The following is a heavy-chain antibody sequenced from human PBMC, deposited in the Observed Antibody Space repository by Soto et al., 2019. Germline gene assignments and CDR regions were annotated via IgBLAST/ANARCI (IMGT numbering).Heavy chain of an antibody. CDR3: ASPAPGGSWGDFWSGYNYGMAV. V-gene: IGHV1-18*01. J-gene: IGHJ6*02. CDR1: GYTFTSYG. CDR2: ISAYNGNT. D-gene: IGHD3-3*01. Sequence: GASVKVSCKASGYTFTSYGISWVRQAPGRGLEWMGWISAYNGNTNYAQKLQGRVTMTTDTSTSTAYMELRSLRSDDTAVYYCASPAPGGSWGDFWSGYNYGMAVWGQGTTVTVSS.